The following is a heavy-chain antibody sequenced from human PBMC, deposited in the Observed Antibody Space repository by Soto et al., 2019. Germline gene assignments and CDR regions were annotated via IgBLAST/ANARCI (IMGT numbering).Heavy chain of an antibody. CDR3: AKDRGYEILDS. CDR2: IYSGGST. J-gene: IGHJ4*02. V-gene: IGHV3-53*05. D-gene: IGHD5-12*01. CDR1: GFTVSSNY. Sequence: GGSLRLSCAASGFTVSSNYMSWVRQAPGKGLEWVSVIYSGGSTYYADSVKGRFTISRDTSKNTLYLQMNSLRPEDTAVYFCAKDRGYEILDSWGQGXQVTVYS.